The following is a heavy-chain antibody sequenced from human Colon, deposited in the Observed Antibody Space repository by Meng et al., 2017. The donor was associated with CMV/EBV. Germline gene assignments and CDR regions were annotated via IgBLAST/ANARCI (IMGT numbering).Heavy chain of an antibody. Sequence: SVTVSCKASVYTFTNYFMHWVRQAPGQGLEWMGIINPSGTNTTYAQKFQGRVTMTRDTSTSTVYLELTGLKSDDTALYYCRTGSSTSCRDYWGQGTLVTVSS. CDR1: VYTFTNYF. V-gene: IGHV1-46*01. CDR2: INPSGTNT. J-gene: IGHJ4*02. D-gene: IGHD2-2*01. CDR3: RTGSSTSCRDY.